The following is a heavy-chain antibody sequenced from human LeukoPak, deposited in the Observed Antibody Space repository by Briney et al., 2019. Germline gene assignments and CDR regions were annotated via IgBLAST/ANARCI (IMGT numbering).Heavy chain of an antibody. CDR2: MSYDGSNK. CDR1: GFTFSSYA. Sequence: GRSLRLSCAASGFTFSSYAMHWVRQAPGKGLEWVAVMSYDGSNKYYADSVKGRFTISRDNSKNTLYLQMNSLRAEDTAVYYCARDFRLDIVVVPAGMALAIDYWGQGTLVTVSS. CDR3: ARDFRLDIVVVPAGMALAIDY. D-gene: IGHD2-2*03. V-gene: IGHV3-30-3*01. J-gene: IGHJ4*02.